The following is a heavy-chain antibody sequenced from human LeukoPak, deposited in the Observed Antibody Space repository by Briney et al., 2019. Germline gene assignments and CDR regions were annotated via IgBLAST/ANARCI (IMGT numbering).Heavy chain of an antibody. J-gene: IGHJ4*02. CDR1: GFTFDDYA. V-gene: IGHV3-9*01. CDR2: ISWNSGSI. D-gene: IGHD3-10*01. CDR3: AKDSDYGSGSFDY. Sequence: GGSLRLSCAASGFTFDDYAMHWVRQAPGKGLEWVSGISWNSGSIGYADSVKGRLTISRDNAKNSLYLQMNSLRAEDTALYYCAKDSDYGSGSFDYWGQGTLVTVSS.